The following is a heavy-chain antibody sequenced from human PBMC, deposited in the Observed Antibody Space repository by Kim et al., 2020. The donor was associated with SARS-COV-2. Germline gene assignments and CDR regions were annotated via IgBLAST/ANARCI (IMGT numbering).Heavy chain of an antibody. CDR1: GFTFSSYS. CDR2: ISSSSSYI. Sequence: GGSLRLSCAASGFTFSSYSMNWVRQAPGKGLEWVSSISSSSSYIYYADSVKGRFTISRDNAKNSLYLQMNSLRAEDTAVYYCARDEEAVRFNFDLWGRGTLVTVSS. D-gene: IGHD6-19*01. CDR3: ARDEEAVRFNFDL. V-gene: IGHV3-21*01. J-gene: IGHJ2*01.